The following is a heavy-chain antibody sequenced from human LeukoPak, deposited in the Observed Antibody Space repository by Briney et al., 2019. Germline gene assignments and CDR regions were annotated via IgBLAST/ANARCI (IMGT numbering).Heavy chain of an antibody. CDR3: ARGRSKAYYYDSSGYDSVDY. J-gene: IGHJ4*02. D-gene: IGHD3-22*01. CDR2: INPNSGGT. CDR1: GYTFTGYY. V-gene: IGHV1-2*02. Sequence: ASVKVSCKASGYTFTGYYMHWVRQAPGQGLGWMGWINPNSGGTNYAQKFQGRVTMTRDTSISTAYMELSRLRSDDTAVYYCARGRSKAYYYDSSGYDSVDYWGQGTLVTVSS.